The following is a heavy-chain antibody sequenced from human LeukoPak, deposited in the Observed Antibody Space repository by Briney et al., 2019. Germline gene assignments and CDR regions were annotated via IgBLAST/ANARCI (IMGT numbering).Heavy chain of an antibody. Sequence: GASVMVSCKASGYSFINYYIHWVRQAPGQGLEWMGVMNPGSDYTTYARKFQGRVTMTNDTSTSTVYMELSSLKSEDTAVYYCTKAASGSSSVNWFDPWGQGTLVTVSS. CDR1: GYSFINYY. D-gene: IGHD6-6*01. CDR3: TKAASGSSSVNWFDP. V-gene: IGHV1-46*01. J-gene: IGHJ5*02. CDR2: MNPGSDYT.